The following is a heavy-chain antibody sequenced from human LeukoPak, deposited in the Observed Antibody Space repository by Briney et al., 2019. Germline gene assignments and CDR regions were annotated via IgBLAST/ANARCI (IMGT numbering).Heavy chain of an antibody. CDR1: GGSISSSNW. CDR3: ASRPTARGLS. V-gene: IGHV4-4*03. Sequence: PGTLSLTCAVSGGSISSSNWWSWVRQPPGKGLEWIGEINHSGSTNYNPSLKSRVTISVDTSKNQFSLKLSSVTAADTAVYYCASRPTARGLSWGQGTLVTVSS. J-gene: IGHJ4*02. CDR2: INHSGST. D-gene: IGHD3-10*01.